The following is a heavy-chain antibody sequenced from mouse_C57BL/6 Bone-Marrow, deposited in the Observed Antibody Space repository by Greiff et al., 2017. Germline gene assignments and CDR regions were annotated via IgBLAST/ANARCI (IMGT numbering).Heavy chain of an antibody. J-gene: IGHJ1*03. Sequence: QVQLQQSGPELVKPGASVKLSCKASGYTFTSYDINWVKQRPGQGLEWIGWIYPRDGSTKYNEKFKGKATLTVETSSSTAYMELHSLTSEDSAVYFCARLEFDGSSGDWYIDVWGTGTTVTGSS. CDR1: GYTFTSYD. CDR3: ARLEFDGSSGDWYIDV. V-gene: IGHV1-85*01. D-gene: IGHD1-1*01. CDR2: IYPRDGST.